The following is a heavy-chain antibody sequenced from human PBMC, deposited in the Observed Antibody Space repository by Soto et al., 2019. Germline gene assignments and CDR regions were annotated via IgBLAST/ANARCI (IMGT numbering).Heavy chain of an antibody. CDR1: GFSLNTSGVG. V-gene: IGHV2-5*02. Sequence: ESGPTLVNPTQTLTLTCPFSGFSLNTSGVGVGWVRQPPGKALEWLALIYWDGAQRYSPSLESRLTITKDTSENQVVLTMTNMDPVDTATYFCAHKVPHKYRLHHFDSWGQGTLVTVSS. CDR3: AHKVPHKYRLHHFDS. J-gene: IGHJ4*02. D-gene: IGHD2-15*01. CDR2: IYWDGAQ.